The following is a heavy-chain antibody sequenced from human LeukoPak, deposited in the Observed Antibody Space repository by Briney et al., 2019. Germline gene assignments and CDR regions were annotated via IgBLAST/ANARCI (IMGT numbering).Heavy chain of an antibody. D-gene: IGHD1-14*01. CDR1: GFTFSSYA. CDR2: ISGSGGST. V-gene: IGHV3-23*01. CDR3: AKVTTGYFDY. Sequence: GGSLRLSCAASGFTFSSYAMSWVRQAPGKGLEWVSAISGSGGSTYYADPVKGRFTIPRDNSKNTLYLQMNSLRAEDTAVYYCAKVTTGYFDYWGQGTLVTVSS. J-gene: IGHJ4*02.